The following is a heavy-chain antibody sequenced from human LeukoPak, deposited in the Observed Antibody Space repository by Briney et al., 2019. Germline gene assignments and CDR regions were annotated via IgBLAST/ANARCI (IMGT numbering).Heavy chain of an antibody. CDR2: IYPGDSDT. V-gene: IGHV5-51*01. CDR3: ARISGYCSGGSCYWIDY. CDR1: GYSFTSYW. D-gene: IGHD2-15*01. Sequence: GESLRISCKGSGYSFTSYWIGWVRQMPGKGLEWMGIIYPGDSDTRYSPSFQGQVTISADKSISTAYLQWSSLKASDTAMHYCARISGYCSGGSCYWIDYWGQGTLVTVSS. J-gene: IGHJ4*02.